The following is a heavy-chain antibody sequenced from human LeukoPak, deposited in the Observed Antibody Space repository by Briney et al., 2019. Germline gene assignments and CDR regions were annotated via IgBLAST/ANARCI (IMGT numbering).Heavy chain of an antibody. CDR1: GFTFSSYW. CDR3: ATARGLGI. CDR2: IKQDGSEK. J-gene: IGHJ3*02. V-gene: IGHV3-7*05. Sequence: GGSLRLSCAASGFTFSSYWMSWVRQAPGKGLEWVATIKQDGSEKYYVDSVKGRFTISRDSAKNSLYVQVNSLRAEDTAVYYCATARGLGIWGQRTMVTVSS.